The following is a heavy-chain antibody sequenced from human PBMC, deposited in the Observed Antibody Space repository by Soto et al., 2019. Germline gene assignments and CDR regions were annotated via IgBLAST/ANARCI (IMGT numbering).Heavy chain of an antibody. V-gene: IGHV1-8*01. CDR3: ARGRLGLSVLFDY. CDR1: GYTFTSHD. J-gene: IGHJ4*02. Sequence: QVQLVQSGAEVKKPGAAVKVSCKASGYTFTSHDINWVRQATGQGLEWMGWMNPNSGNKEYAQKFQGRVTMTRNSSISTAYMELSSLRSEDTAVYYCARGRLGLSVLFDYWVQGALVTVSS. CDR2: MNPNSGNK. D-gene: IGHD1-7*01.